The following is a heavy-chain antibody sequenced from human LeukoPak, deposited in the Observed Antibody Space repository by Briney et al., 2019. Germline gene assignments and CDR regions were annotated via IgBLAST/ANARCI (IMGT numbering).Heavy chain of an antibody. Sequence: GGSLRLSCAASGFIFDDYAMSWVRQAPGKGLEWVSGINWRGVSTIYADSLKGRFTISRDNTKNSLFLQLNSLRAEDTAFYYCAKGKDTLNPYWYFDVWGRGTLVSVSS. V-gene: IGHV3-20*04. D-gene: IGHD5-18*01. CDR1: GFIFDDYA. CDR3: AKGKDTLNPYWYFDV. CDR2: INWRGVST. J-gene: IGHJ2*01.